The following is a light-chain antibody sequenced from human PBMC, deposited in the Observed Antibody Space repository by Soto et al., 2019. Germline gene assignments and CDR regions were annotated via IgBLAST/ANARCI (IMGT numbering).Light chain of an antibody. CDR3: QQYGSSVT. Sequence: EIVLTQSPGTLSVSPGERATLSCRASQSIRSHYLAWYQQKPGQAPRLLISGAHNRAPGIPDRFSGSESGTHFTLIISRLQPEDFAVYYCQQYGSSVTFGLGTKVEIK. V-gene: IGKV3-20*01. CDR1: QSIRSHY. J-gene: IGKJ1*01. CDR2: GAH.